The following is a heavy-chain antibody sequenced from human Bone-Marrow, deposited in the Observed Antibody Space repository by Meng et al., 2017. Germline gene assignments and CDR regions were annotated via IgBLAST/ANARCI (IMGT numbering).Heavy chain of an antibody. D-gene: IGHD2/OR15-2a*01. Sequence: QLQLQESGPGLVKPSEPLSLTCTVSGGSLSRTDYYWGWIRQPPGEGLEWIGGISYSGSTFYSPSLKSRLSISADTSKSQFSLKLSSLTAADTAFYYCAKHQTYFAFDVWGQGALVTVSS. CDR1: GGSLSRTDYY. CDR3: AKHQTYFAFDV. J-gene: IGHJ4*02. V-gene: IGHV4-39*01. CDR2: ISYSGST.